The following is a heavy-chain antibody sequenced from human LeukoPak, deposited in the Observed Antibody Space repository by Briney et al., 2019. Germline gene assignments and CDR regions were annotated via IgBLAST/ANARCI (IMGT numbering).Heavy chain of an antibody. CDR3: ARSTRSWFDP. CDR2: IYNSGST. V-gene: IGHV4-59*01. D-gene: IGHD1-26*01. J-gene: IGHJ5*02. CDR1: GGSITTFY. Sequence: PSETLSLTCSVSGGSITTFYWSWIRQPPGKGLEWNGYIYNSGSTNYNPSLKSRVTISVDTSNNQVSLKVRSVTAADTAVYYCARSTRSWFDPWGQGTLVTVSS.